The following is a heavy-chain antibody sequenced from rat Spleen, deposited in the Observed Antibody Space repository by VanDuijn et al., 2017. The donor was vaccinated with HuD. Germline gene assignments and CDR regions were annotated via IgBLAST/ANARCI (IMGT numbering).Heavy chain of an antibody. V-gene: IGHV5-29*01. CDR2: ISYDGSST. D-gene: IGHD1-1*01. CDR3: ARLGIYYYSGDVGYFDY. Sequence: EVQLVESGGGLVQPGRSLKLSCAASGFTFSNYGMAWVRQAPTKGLEWVATISYDGSSTYYRDSVKGRFTISRDNAKSTLYLQMDSLRSEDTATYYCARLGIYYYSGDVGYFDYWGQGVMVTVSS. CDR1: GFTFSNYG. J-gene: IGHJ2*01.